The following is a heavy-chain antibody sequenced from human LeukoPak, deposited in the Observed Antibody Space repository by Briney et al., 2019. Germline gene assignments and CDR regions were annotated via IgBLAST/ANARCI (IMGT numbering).Heavy chain of an antibody. CDR1: GYTFTSYY. D-gene: IGHD6-6*01. V-gene: IGHV1-46*01. CDR3: ARVTQEQKYSMKFDP. Sequence: ASVKVSCKASGYTFTSYYMHWVRQAPGQGLEWMGIINPSGGSTSYAQKFQGRVTMTRDTSTSTVYMGLSSLRSEDTAVYYCARVTQEQKYSMKFDPWGQGTLVTVSS. CDR2: INPSGGST. J-gene: IGHJ5*02.